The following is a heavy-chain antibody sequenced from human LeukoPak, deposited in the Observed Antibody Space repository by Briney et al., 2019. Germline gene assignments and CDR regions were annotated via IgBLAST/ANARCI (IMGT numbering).Heavy chain of an antibody. CDR3: AKNSGSTAL. CDR1: GFTFSSYA. V-gene: IGHV3-64*04. Sequence: QPGESLKISCSASGFTFSSYAMHWVRQAPGKGLEYVSAISRNGGSTFHADSVKGRFTISRDNSKNTLYLQMNSLRAEDTAMYYCAKNSGSTALWGQGTLVTVSS. D-gene: IGHD1-26*01. J-gene: IGHJ4*02. CDR2: ISRNGGST.